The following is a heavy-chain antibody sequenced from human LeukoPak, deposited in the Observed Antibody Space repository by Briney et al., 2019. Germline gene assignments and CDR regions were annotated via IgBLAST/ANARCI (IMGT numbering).Heavy chain of an antibody. J-gene: IGHJ4*02. CDR3: ARDLNREEFDY. D-gene: IGHD1-14*01. Sequence: PGKSLRLSCAASGFSFSSYDMHWVRQAPGKGLEWVAIIWLDGSAEYYGDSVKGRFTVSRDNSKNTLYLQMDSLRVEDTAVYYCARDLNREEFDYWGQGTLVAVSS. V-gene: IGHV3-33*01. CDR1: GFSFSSYD. CDR2: IWLDGSAE.